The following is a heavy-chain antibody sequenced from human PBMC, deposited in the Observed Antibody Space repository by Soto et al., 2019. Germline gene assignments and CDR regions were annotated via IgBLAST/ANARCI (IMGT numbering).Heavy chain of an antibody. CDR2: IYSSGST. CDR3: ARVKTVDYYGMGV. CDR1: GGSMSSYF. V-gene: IGHV4-4*07. Sequence: SETLSLTCTVPGGSMSSYFWSWIRQPAGKGLEWIGRIYSSGSTDYNPSLKSRVTMSIDTSKNQFSLNLSSVTAADTAVYFCARVKTVDYYGMGVWGQGTTVTVSS. J-gene: IGHJ6*02.